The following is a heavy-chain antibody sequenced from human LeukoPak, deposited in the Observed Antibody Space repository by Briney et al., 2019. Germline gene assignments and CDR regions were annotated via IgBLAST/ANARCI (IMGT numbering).Heavy chain of an antibody. V-gene: IGHV3-21*01. CDR2: ISSSSSYI. J-gene: IGHJ1*01. CDR1: GFTFSSYS. CDR3: ARDGSSEYFQH. Sequence: PGGSLRLSCAASGFTFSSYSMNWVRQAPGKGLEWVSSISSSSSYIYYADSVKGRFTISRDNAKNSLYLQMNSLRAQDTAVYYCARDGSSEYFQHWGQGTLVTVSS.